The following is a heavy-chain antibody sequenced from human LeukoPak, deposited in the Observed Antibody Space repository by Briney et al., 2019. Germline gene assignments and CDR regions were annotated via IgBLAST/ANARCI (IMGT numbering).Heavy chain of an antibody. V-gene: IGHV3-49*04. J-gene: IGHJ4*02. CDR3: SRNGLVDFDY. CDR2: IRRRAYGGAA. CDR1: GFAFDDFA. Sequence: AGGSLRLSCTTPGFAFDDFAMRWVRQPAGKGLEWVGFIRRRAYGGAAEYAASVKGRFIISRDDSKGIAYLQMNSLKTEDTAVYYCSRNGLVDFDYWGQGSRVIVSP.